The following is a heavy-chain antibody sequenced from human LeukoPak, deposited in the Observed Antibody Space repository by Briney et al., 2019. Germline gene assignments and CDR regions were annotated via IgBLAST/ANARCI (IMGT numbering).Heavy chain of an antibody. CDR1: GGSISSSSYY. CDR3: ARRMSMVRGGDFDY. Sequence: SETLSLTCTVSGGSISSSSYYWGWIRQPPGKGLEWIGSIYYSGSTYYNPSLESRVTISVDTSKNQFSLKLSSVTAADTAVYYCARRMSMVRGGDFDYWGQGTLVTVSS. CDR2: IYYSGST. D-gene: IGHD3-10*01. J-gene: IGHJ4*02. V-gene: IGHV4-39*01.